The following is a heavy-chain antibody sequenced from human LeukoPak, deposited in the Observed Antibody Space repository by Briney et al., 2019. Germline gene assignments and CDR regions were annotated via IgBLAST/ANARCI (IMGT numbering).Heavy chain of an antibody. D-gene: IGHD2-15*01. CDR1: GGSISSSNW. CDR3: ARAGPYCSGGSCSNGFDY. Sequence: PSGTLSLTCAVSGGSISSSNWWSWVRQPPGKGLEWIGEIYHSGSTNYNPSLKSRVTISVDKSKNQFSLKLSSVTAADTAVYYCARAGPYCSGGSCSNGFDYWGQGTLVTVSS. CDR2: IYHSGST. J-gene: IGHJ4*02. V-gene: IGHV4-4*02.